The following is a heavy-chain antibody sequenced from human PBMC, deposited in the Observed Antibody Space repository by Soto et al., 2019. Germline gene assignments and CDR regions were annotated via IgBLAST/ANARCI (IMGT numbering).Heavy chain of an antibody. J-gene: IGHJ4*02. D-gene: IGHD6-13*01. CDR1: GFTFSSYW. V-gene: IGHV3-74*01. CDR2: SNTDGSSV. CDR3: TRDQTYAGNYYDY. Sequence: EVQLVESGGGLVQPGGSLRLSFAASGFTFSSYWMHWVRQAPGKGLVWVSRSNTDGSSVDYADSVKGRFTISRDNAKNTLYLQMNSLRIEDTAVYYCTRDQTYAGNYYDYWGQGTLVTVSS.